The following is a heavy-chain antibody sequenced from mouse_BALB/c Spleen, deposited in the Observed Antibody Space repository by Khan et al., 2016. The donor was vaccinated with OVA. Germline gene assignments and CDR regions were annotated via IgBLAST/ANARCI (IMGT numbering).Heavy chain of an antibody. D-gene: IGHD1-1*01. J-gene: IGHJ1*01. CDR3: ASRCSYGPRNFDV. CDR1: GYNFTSYW. Sequence: QVQLKESGAELVKPGTSVNLSCKASGYNFTSYWINWVKLRPGQGLEWIGDIYPGSGSSYYNEMFKSKATLTVDTSSSTAYMQLSRLASEDAALXYCASRCSYGPRNFDVWGAGTTVTVSS. CDR2: IYPGSGSS. V-gene: IGHV1-55*01.